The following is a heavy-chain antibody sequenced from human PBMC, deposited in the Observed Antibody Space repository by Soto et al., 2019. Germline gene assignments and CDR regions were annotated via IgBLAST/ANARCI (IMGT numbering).Heavy chain of an antibody. CDR2: ISTDTGNT. J-gene: IGHJ4*02. CDR3: ARDGAAPGHHTYSGY. D-gene: IGHD6-13*01. Sequence: GASVQVSCKASCYTFTSFGFIWVRQAPGQGLEWMGWISTDTGNTNYAQKLQGRVTMTTDTSTSTAYMELRSLRSDDTAVYYCARDGAAPGHHTYSGYWGQGTLVTVSS. CDR1: CYTFTSFG. V-gene: IGHV1-18*01.